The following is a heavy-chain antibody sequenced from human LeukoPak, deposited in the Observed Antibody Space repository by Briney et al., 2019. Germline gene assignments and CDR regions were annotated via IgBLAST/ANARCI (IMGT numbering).Heavy chain of an antibody. CDR1: GFAISTNY. CDR3: AKVLLSGWYYFDY. V-gene: IGHV3-53*01. Sequence: GGSLRLSCAASGFAISTNYMNWVRQAPGKGLEWVSVIFSDDNTYYADSVKGRFTISRDNSKNTLYLQMNSLRAEDTAVYYCAKVLLSGWYYFDYWGQGTLVTVSS. J-gene: IGHJ4*02. CDR2: IFSDDNT. D-gene: IGHD6-19*01.